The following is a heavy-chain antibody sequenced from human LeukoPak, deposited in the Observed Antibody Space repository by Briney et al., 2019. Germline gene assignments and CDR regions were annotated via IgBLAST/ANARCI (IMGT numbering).Heavy chain of an antibody. D-gene: IGHD3-9*01. CDR2: ISYDGSNK. J-gene: IGHJ4*02. CDR1: GFTFSSYA. V-gene: IGHV3-30*04. Sequence: PGRSLRLSCAASGFTFSSYAMHWVRQAPGKGLEWVAVISYDGSNKYYADSVKGRFTISRDNSKNTLYLQMNSLTAEDTAVYYCARGATTGYCPYWGQGTLVTVSS. CDR3: ARGATTGYCPY.